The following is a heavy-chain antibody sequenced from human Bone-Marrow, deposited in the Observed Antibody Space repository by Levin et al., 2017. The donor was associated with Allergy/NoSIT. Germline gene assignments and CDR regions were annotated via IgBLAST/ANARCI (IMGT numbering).Heavy chain of an antibody. D-gene: IGHD5-24*01. J-gene: IGHJ4*02. Sequence: GGSLRLSCVASGFTFSSNVMSWVRQAPGKGLEWVSGISESGDKTYHADSVKGRFTISRDNSKGTLYLQMNSLRAEDNALYYCAKDRPSRDGSAEGRFDSWGQGTLVTVSS. CDR2: ISESGDKT. V-gene: IGHV3-23*01. CDR3: AKDRPSRDGSAEGRFDS. CDR1: GFTFSSNV.